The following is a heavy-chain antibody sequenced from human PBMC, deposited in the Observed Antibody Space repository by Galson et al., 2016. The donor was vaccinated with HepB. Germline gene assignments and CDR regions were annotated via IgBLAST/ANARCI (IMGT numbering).Heavy chain of an antibody. J-gene: IGHJ5*02. D-gene: IGHD1-26*01. Sequence: SLRLSCAASGFIFSKFAMVWFRQTPGKGLEWLSSISESGDKTYYADSVKGRLTISSDNSRSTLYLQMNSLRAEDTAVYYCAKYGAASYFSWGQGTLVTVSS. CDR1: GFIFSKFA. V-gene: IGHV3-23*01. CDR3: AKYGAASYFS. CDR2: ISESGDKT.